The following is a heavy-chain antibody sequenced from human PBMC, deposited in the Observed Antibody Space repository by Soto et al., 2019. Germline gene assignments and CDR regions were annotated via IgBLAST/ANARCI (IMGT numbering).Heavy chain of an antibody. J-gene: IGHJ4*02. D-gene: IGHD3-22*01. V-gene: IGHV1-3*01. CDR2: INAGNGNT. CDR3: ARGGDSSGYYPLLDY. Sequence: GASVKVSCKASGYTFTSYAMHWVRQAPGQRLEWMGWINAGNGNTKYSQKFQGRVTITRDTSASTAYMELSSLRSEDTAVYYCARGGDSSGYYPLLDYWGQGTLVTVSS. CDR1: GYTFTSYA.